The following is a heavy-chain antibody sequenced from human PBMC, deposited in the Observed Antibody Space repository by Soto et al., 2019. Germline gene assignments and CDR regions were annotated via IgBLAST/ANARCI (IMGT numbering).Heavy chain of an antibody. D-gene: IGHD2-21*01. Sequence: PWWCLKLSCAASGFTFGSYAMTWWRQAPGKGLEWVSSMNGGGGSTYYAESVQGRFTISRDNSKNTLYLQMNSLRVEDTAVYYCAKKSEIAVLGYYFDLWGQGTLVTVSS. CDR3: AKKSEIAVLGYYFDL. CDR1: GFTFGSYA. V-gene: IGHV3-23*01. CDR2: MNGGGGST. J-gene: IGHJ4*02.